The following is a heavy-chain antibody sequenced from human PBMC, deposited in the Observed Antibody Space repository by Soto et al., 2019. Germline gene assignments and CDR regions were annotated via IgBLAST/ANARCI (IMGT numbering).Heavy chain of an antibody. CDR2: IYDSGST. V-gene: IGHV4-39*01. CDR3: ARRNYYDSSGYPY. D-gene: IGHD3-22*01. J-gene: IGHJ4*02. Sequence: PSETLSLTCAVSGGSLSSSKYYWVWIRQPPGKGLEWIGAIYDSGSTYYNPSLKGRVTISEDTSKNQFSLKLSSVTAADTAMYYCARRNYYDSSGYPYWGQGALVTVSS. CDR1: GGSLSSSKYY.